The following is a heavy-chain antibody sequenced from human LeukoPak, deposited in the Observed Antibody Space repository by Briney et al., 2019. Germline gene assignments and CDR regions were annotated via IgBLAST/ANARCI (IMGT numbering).Heavy chain of an antibody. CDR3: TCIAAALLYDY. J-gene: IGHJ4*02. CDR1: GFTFSNAW. CDR2: IKSKTDGGTT. Sequence: KTGGSLRLSCAASGFTFSNAWMSWVRQAPGKGLEWVGRIKSKTDGGTTDYAAPVKGRFTISRDDSKNTLYLQMNSLKTEDTAVYYCTCIAAALLYDYWGQGTLVTVSS. V-gene: IGHV3-15*01. D-gene: IGHD6-13*01.